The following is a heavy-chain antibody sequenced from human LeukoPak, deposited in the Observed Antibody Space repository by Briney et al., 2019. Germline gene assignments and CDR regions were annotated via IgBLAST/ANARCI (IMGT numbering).Heavy chain of an antibody. CDR2: IRYDGSNK. CDR1: GFTFSSYG. V-gene: IGHV3-30*02. D-gene: IGHD6-19*01. J-gene: IGHJ5*02. CDR3: AKDGGSGWANWFDP. Sequence: GGSLRLSCAASGFTFSSYGMHWVRQAPGKGLEWVAFIRYDGSNKYYADSVKGRFTISRDNSKNTLYLQMNSLRAEDTAVYYCAKDGGSGWANWFDPWGQGTLVTVSS.